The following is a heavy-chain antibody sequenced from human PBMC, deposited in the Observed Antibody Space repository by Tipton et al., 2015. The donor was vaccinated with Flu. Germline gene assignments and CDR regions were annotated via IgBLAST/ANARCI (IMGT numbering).Heavy chain of an antibody. CDR1: GGSITSYY. V-gene: IGHV4-4*07. J-gene: IGHJ4*02. CDR2: IYTTGST. D-gene: IGHD3-22*01. CDR3: ARDRYDSSGFVDY. Sequence: TLSLTCIVSGGSITSYYWSWVRQPAGKGLEWIGRIYTTGSTNYNPSLQSRVTMSLDTSKNQFSLKLSSVTAADTAVYYCARDRYDSSGFVDYWGQGTLVTVSS.